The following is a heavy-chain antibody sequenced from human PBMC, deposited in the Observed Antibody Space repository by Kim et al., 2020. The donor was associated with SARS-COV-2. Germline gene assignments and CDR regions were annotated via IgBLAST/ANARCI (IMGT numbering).Heavy chain of an antibody. CDR3: ARERSHCYSGNYGMDV. D-gene: IGHD3-10*01. V-gene: IGHV3-74*01. CDR2: INSDGGTT. CDR1: RFTFSTYA. Sequence: GGSLRLSCAASRFTFSTYAMHWVRQAPGKGLEWVSLINSDGGTTSYADSVKGRFTISRDNAKNTLYLQMNSLRAEDTAVYYCARERSHCYSGNYGMDVWG. J-gene: IGHJ6*01.